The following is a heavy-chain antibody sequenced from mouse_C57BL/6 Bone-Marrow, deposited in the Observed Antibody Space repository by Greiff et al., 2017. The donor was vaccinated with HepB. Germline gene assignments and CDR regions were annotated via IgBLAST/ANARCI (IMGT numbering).Heavy chain of an antibody. CDR2: IDPENGDT. D-gene: IGHD2-1*01. CDR3: TNGNPYYYARDY. V-gene: IGHV14-4*01. CDR1: GFNIKDDY. J-gene: IGHJ4*01. Sequence: EVQLQQSGAELVRPGASVKLSCTASGFNIKDDYMHWVKQRPEQGLEWIGWIDPENGDTEYASKFRGKATITADTSSNTAYLQLSSLTSEDTAVYYCTNGNPYYYARDYWGQGTSVTVSS.